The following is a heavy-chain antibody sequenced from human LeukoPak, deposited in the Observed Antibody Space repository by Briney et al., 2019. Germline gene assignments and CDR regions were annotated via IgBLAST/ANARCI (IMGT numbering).Heavy chain of an antibody. CDR1: GGSISSGDYY. Sequence: PSETLSLTCTVSGGSISSGDYYWSWIRQPPGKGLEWIGYIYYSGSTYYNPSLKSRVTISVDTSKNQFSLKLSSVTAAYTAVYYCARDRSYSGSYYFDYWGQGTLVTVSS. J-gene: IGHJ4*02. V-gene: IGHV4-30-4*08. CDR3: ARDRSYSGSYYFDY. D-gene: IGHD1-26*01. CDR2: IYYSGST.